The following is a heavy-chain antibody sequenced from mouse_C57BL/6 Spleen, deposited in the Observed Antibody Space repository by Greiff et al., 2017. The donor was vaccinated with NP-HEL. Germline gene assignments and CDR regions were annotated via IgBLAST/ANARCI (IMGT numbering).Heavy chain of an antibody. CDR3: ARDYYGSKSPAWFAY. Sequence: QVQLKESGAELVRPGASVKLSCKASGYTFTDYYINWVKQRPGQGLEWIARIYPGSGNTYYNEKFKGKATLTAEKSSSTAYMQLSSLTSEDSAVYFCARDYYGSKSPAWFAYWGQGTLVTVSA. CDR2: IYPGSGNT. J-gene: IGHJ3*01. D-gene: IGHD1-1*01. V-gene: IGHV1-76*01. CDR1: GYTFTDYY.